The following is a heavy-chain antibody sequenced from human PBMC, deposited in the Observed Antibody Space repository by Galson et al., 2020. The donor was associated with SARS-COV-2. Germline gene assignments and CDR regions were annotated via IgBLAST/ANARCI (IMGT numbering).Heavy chain of an antibody. CDR3: ARIQLWLNYYDYDGMDV. V-gene: IGHV4-34*01. J-gene: IGHJ6*02. CDR2: INHSGST. Sequence: SETLSLTCAVYGGSFSGYYWSWIRQPPGKGLEWIGEINHSGSTNYNPSLKSRVTISVDTSKNQFSLKLSSVTAADTAVYYCARIQLWLNYYDYDGMDVWGQGTTVTVSS. D-gene: IGHD5-18*01. CDR1: GGSFSGYY.